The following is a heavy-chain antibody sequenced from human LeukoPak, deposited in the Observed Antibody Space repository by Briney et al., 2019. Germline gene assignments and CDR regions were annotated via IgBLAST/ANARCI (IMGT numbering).Heavy chain of an antibody. CDR3: ASKGVQRSYYFDY. J-gene: IGHJ4*02. D-gene: IGHD6-13*01. Sequence: SETLSLPCTVSGGSISSSSYYWGWIRQPPGKGLEWIGSIYYSGSTYYNPSLKSRVTISVDTSKNQFSLKLSSVTAADTAVYYCASKGVQRSYYFDYWGQGTLVTVSS. CDR1: GGSISSSSYY. CDR2: IYYSGST. V-gene: IGHV4-39*01.